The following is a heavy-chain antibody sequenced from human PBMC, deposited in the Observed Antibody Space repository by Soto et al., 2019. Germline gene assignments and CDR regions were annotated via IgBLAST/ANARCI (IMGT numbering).Heavy chain of an antibody. CDR2: VSPKSGGT. Sequence: QVQLVQSAAEVKKPGASVKVSCKASGYNFSDYYIHWVRQAPGQGLEWLGWVSPKSGGTNYAQKLQGRVTMTTDTSTSTAYMELRSLRSDDTAVYYCARDRGWFDPWGQGTLVTVSS. CDR1: GYNFSDYY. D-gene: IGHD3-10*01. CDR3: ARDRGWFDP. J-gene: IGHJ5*02. V-gene: IGHV1-2*02.